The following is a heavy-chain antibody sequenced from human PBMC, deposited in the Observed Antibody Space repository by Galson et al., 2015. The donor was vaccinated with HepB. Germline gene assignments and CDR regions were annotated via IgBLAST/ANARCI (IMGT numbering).Heavy chain of an antibody. CDR1: GFILSNSD. CDR2: ISGGGGTI. CDR3: ARGDSTQRWLQFYYYYGMDV. J-gene: IGHJ6*02. V-gene: IGHV3-23*01. D-gene: IGHD5-24*01. Sequence: SLRLSCAASGFILSNSDMNWVRQAPGKGLEWVSGISGGGGTISYADSVKGRFTISRDSSKNTLDLQMDSLRAGDTAVYYCARGDSTQRWLQFYYYYGMDVWGQGTTVTVSS.